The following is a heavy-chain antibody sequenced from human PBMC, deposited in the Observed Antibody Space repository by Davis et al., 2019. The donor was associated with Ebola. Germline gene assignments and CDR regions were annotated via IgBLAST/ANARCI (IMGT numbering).Heavy chain of an antibody. Sequence: SGSTLVKPTQTLTLTCTFSGFSLSTSGVAVGWIRQPPGKALEWLALIYWNDDKRYSPSLKSRLTITKDTSKNQVVLTMTNMDPVDTATYYCAHRRQVSDTSSWFSRYYFDYWGQGTLVTVSS. V-gene: IGHV2-5*01. CDR3: AHRRQVSDTSSWFSRYYFDY. CDR1: GFSLSTSGVA. CDR2: IYWNDDK. D-gene: IGHD6-13*01. J-gene: IGHJ4*02.